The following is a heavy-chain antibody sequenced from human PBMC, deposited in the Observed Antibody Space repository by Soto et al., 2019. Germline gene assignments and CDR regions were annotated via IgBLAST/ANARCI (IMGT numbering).Heavy chain of an antibody. CDR1: GLTFSSYG. Sequence: GGSLRLSCAASGLTFSSYGMHWVRQAPGKGLEWVAVISYDGSNKYYADSVKGRFTISRDNSKNTLYLQMNSVRAEDTAVYYCAKEDISYRGRYYYDSSGYFNGYWGPVTLVTFSS. D-gene: IGHD3-22*01. V-gene: IGHV3-30*18. CDR2: ISYDGSNK. J-gene: IGHJ4*02. CDR3: AKEDISYRGRYYYDSSGYFNGY.